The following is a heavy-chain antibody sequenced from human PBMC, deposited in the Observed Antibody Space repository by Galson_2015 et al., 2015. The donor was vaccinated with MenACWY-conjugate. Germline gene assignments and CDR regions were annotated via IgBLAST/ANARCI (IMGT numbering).Heavy chain of an antibody. Sequence: SLRLSCAASGFTFSTYSMNWVRQAPGKGLEWVSYISSSSSTIYYADSVKGRFTISRDNAKNSLYLQMNTLRDGDTAVYYCARVPGYSYGYFDWSGQGTLVTASS. D-gene: IGHD5-18*01. V-gene: IGHV3-48*02. J-gene: IGHJ4*02. CDR1: GFTFSTYS. CDR3: ARVPGYSYGYFDW. CDR2: ISSSSSTI.